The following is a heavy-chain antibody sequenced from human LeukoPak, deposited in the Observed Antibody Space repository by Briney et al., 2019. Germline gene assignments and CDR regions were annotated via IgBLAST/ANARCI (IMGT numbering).Heavy chain of an antibody. CDR1: GFTFSSYS. Sequence: PGGSLRLSCAASGFTFSSYSMNWVRQAPGKGLEWVSSISSSSSYIYYADSVKGRFTISRDNSKNTLYLQMNSLRAEDTAVYYCAKERCSSTSCQYYFDYWGQGTLVTVSS. D-gene: IGHD2-2*01. CDR3: AKERCSSTSCQYYFDY. CDR2: ISSSSSYI. V-gene: IGHV3-21*04. J-gene: IGHJ4*02.